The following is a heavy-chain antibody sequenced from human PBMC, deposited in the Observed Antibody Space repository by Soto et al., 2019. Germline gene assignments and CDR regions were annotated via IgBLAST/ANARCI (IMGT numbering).Heavy chain of an antibody. CDR3: ASQYYYDSSGYYPKIPYYYYGMEV. CDR1: GGSISSGGYY. J-gene: IGHJ6*02. D-gene: IGHD3-22*01. CDR2: IYYSGST. V-gene: IGHV4-31*03. Sequence: SETLSLTCTVSGGSISSGGYYWSWIRQHPGKGLEWIGYIYYSGSTYYNPSLKSRVTISVDTSKNQFSLKLSSVTAADTAVYYCASQYYYDSSGYYPKIPYYYYGMEVWGQATTVTVS.